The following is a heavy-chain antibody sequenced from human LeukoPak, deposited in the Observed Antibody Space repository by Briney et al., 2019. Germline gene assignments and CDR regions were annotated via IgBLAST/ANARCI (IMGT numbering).Heavy chain of an antibody. Sequence: SGTLSLTCGVSGGSISSTNWWSWVRQPPGQGLEWIGEISLAGQTNFNPSLNGRVTMSLDKSSNQLSLHLTSVTAADTATYFCSRESGPFCPFGYWGQGTLVIVSS. V-gene: IGHV4-4*02. D-gene: IGHD1-26*01. CDR3: SRESGPFCPFGY. CDR1: GGSISSTNW. CDR2: ISLAGQT. J-gene: IGHJ4*02.